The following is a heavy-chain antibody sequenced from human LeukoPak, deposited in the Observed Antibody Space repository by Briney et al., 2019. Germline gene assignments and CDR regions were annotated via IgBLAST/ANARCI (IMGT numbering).Heavy chain of an antibody. J-gene: IGHJ3*02. V-gene: IGHV1-18*01. CDR2: ISAYNGNT. CDR3: ARGVGFCSGGSCYIAVAGTGPFDI. Sequence: ASVKVSCKASGYTFTSYGISWVQQAPGQGLEWMGWISAYNGNTNYAQKLQGRVTMTTDTSTSTAYMELRSLRSDDTAVYYCARGVGFCSGGSCYIAVAGTGPFDIWGQGTMVTVSS. D-gene: IGHD2-15*01. CDR1: GYTFTSYG.